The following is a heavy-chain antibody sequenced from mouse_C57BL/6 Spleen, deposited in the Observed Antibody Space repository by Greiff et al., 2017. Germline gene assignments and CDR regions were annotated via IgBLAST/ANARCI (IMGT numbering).Heavy chain of an antibody. CDR3: ARVEGGWYFDF. J-gene: IGHJ1*03. V-gene: IGHV1-80*01. CDR1: GYAFSSYW. CDR2: IYPGDGDT. Sequence: VQLQQSGAELVKPGASVKISCKASGYAFSSYWMNWVKQRPGKGLEWIGQIYPGDGDTKYNGKFKGKATLTADKSSSTAYMQLSSLTSDVSAVYFCARVEGGWYFDFWGTGTTVTVSS.